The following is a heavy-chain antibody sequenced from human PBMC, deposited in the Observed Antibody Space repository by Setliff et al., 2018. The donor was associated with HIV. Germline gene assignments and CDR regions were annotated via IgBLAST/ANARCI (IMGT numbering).Heavy chain of an antibody. D-gene: IGHD5-18*01. CDR3: ARDAPWDSYGLDY. V-gene: IGHV4-34*01. CDR2: INHSGRT. J-gene: IGHJ4*02. CDR1: GGSFSGYY. Sequence: SETLSLTCAVYGGSFSGYYWSWIRQSPGKGLEWIGEINHSGRTKYSPSLRSRVSISVDTSKTQFSLKLSSVTAADTAVYYCARDAPWDSYGLDYWGQGTLVTVPQ.